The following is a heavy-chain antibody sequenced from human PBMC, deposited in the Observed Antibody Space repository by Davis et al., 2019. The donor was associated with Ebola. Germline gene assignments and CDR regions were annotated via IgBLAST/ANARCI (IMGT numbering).Heavy chain of an antibody. Sequence: PGGSLRLSCAASGFTFNIFDMHWVRQAPGRGLEWVAFVRSHGSDDHYADSVKGRFTISRDNAKNTLYLQMNSLRAEDTAVYYCARHTRGYSYGLDYWGQGTLVTVSS. D-gene: IGHD5-18*01. V-gene: IGHV3-30*02. J-gene: IGHJ4*02. CDR1: GFTFNIFD. CDR3: ARHTRGYSYGLDY. CDR2: VRSHGSDD.